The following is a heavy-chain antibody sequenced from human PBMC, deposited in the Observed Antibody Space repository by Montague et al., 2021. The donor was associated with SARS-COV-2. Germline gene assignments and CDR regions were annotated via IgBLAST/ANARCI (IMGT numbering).Heavy chain of an antibody. Sequence: SLRLSCAASGFTFSSYWMSWVRQAPGKGLEWVANIKQDGSEKYYVDSAKGRFTISRDNAKNSLYLQMNSLRAEDTAVYYYARDSFWSSYYTDYYGMDVWGQGTTVTVSS. J-gene: IGHJ6*02. D-gene: IGHD3-3*01. CDR3: ARDSFWSSYYTDYYGMDV. V-gene: IGHV3-7*01. CDR2: IKQDGSEK. CDR1: GFTFSSYW.